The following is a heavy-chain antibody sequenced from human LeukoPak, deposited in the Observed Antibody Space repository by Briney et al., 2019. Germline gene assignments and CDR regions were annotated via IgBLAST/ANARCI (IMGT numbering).Heavy chain of an antibody. CDR1: GFTFSSYS. Sequence: GGSLRLSCAASGFTFSSYSMNWVRQAPGKGLEWVSSISSSSSYIYYADSVKGRFTISRDNAKNSLYLQMNSPRAEDTAVYYCARDPFDYDSSGYYRINTNFDYWGQGPLVTVSS. V-gene: IGHV3-21*01. CDR3: ARDPFDYDSSGYYRINTNFDY. D-gene: IGHD3-22*01. CDR2: ISSSSSYI. J-gene: IGHJ4*02.